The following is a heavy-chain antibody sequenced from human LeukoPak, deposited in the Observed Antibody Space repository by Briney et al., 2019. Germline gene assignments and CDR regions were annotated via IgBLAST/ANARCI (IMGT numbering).Heavy chain of an antibody. CDR3: AREMTTVTSEGMDV. CDR1: GFTFSSYA. Sequence: GGSLRLSCAASGFTFSSYAMSWVRQAPGKGLEWVSSISSSSSYIYYADSVKGRFTISRDNAKNSLYLQMNSLRAEDTAVYYCAREMTTVTSEGMDVWGQGTTVTVSS. D-gene: IGHD4-17*01. CDR2: ISSSSSYI. J-gene: IGHJ6*02. V-gene: IGHV3-21*01.